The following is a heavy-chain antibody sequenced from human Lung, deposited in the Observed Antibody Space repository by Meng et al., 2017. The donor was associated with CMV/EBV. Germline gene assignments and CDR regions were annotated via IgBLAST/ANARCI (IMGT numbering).Heavy chain of an antibody. D-gene: IGHD3-3*01. J-gene: IGHJ3*02. CDR2: IDPKSGDT. CDR1: GYTFTGDY. Sequence: ASXXVSXKASGYTFTGDYLHWVRQAPGQGLEWMASIDPKSGDTKFAQKFQGRVTMTRDTSTSTLYMQLSTLRSDDTAVYYCAKEESGYYDALDIWGQGPMVTVSS. V-gene: IGHV1-2*02. CDR3: AKEESGYYDALDI.